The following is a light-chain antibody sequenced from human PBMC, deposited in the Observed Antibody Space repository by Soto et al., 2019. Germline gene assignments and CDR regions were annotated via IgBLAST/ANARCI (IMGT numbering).Light chain of an antibody. CDR3: QQYATSPTT. V-gene: IGKV3-20*01. J-gene: IGKJ5*01. CDR2: GTS. CDR1: QNVDSY. Sequence: EIVLTQSPDTLSLSPGERATVSCRASQNVDSYLAWYQHKPGQAPRLLIYGTSSRAIGIPGRFSGSGSGTDFNLTISRVEPEDFAVYYCQQYATSPTTFGQGARLDNK.